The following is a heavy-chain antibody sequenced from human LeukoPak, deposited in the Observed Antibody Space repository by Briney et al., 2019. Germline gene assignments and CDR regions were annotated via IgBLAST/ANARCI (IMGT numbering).Heavy chain of an antibody. CDR2: IYTSGST. CDR3: ARQVRGVTTHYYYYYMDV. V-gene: IGHV4-4*09. Sequence: NPSETLSLTCTVSGGSISSYYWSWIRQPPGKGLEWIGYIYTSGSTNYNPSLKSRVTISVDTPKNQFSLKLSSVTAADTAVYYCARQVRGVTTHYYYYYMDVWGKGTTVTVSS. J-gene: IGHJ6*03. D-gene: IGHD3-10*01. CDR1: GGSISSYY.